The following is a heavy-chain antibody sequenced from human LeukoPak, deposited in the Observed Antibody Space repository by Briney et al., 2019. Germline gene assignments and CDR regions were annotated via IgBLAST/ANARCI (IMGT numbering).Heavy chain of an antibody. Sequence: PSETLSLTCTVSGGSISSSSYYWGWIRQPPGKGLEWIGSIYYSGSTYYNPSLKSRVTISVDTSKNQFSLKLSFVTAADTAVYYCARQGGLRTRTYWYFDLWGRGTLVTVSS. CDR2: IYYSGST. J-gene: IGHJ2*01. CDR3: ARQGGLRTRTYWYFDL. D-gene: IGHD1-14*01. V-gene: IGHV4-39*01. CDR1: GGSISSSSYY.